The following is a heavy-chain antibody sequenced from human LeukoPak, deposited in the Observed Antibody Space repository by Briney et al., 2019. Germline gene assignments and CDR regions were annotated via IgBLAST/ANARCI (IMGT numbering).Heavy chain of an antibody. Sequence: PSETLSLTCAVYGGSFSGYYWSWIRQPPGKGLEWIGEINHSGSTNYNPSLKSRVTISVDTSKNQFSLKLSSVTAADTAVYYCARGLSTPIYYDYVWGSYRVDAFDIWGQGTMVTVSS. CDR3: ARGLSTPIYYDYVWGSYRVDAFDI. D-gene: IGHD3-16*02. V-gene: IGHV4-34*01. J-gene: IGHJ3*02. CDR2: INHSGST. CDR1: GGSFSGYY.